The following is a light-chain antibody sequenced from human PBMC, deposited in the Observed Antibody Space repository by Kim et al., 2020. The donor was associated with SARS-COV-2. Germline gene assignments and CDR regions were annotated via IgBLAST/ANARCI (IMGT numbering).Light chain of an antibody. CDR3: ATWDNSLSAWV. Sequence: QSVLTQPPSVSAAPGQKVTISCSGGSSNIGDNYVSWYQQLPGTAPKVLIYDNNKRPSGIPDRFSGSKSGTSATLGITGLLTGDEADYYCATWDNSLSAWVFGGGTKLTVL. J-gene: IGLJ3*02. CDR1: SSNIGDNY. CDR2: DNN. V-gene: IGLV1-51*01.